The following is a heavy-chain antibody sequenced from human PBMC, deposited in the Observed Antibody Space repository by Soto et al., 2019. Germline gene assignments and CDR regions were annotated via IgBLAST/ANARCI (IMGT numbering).Heavy chain of an antibody. V-gene: IGHV3-15*01. Sequence: GGSLRLSCAASGFTFSNAWMSWVRQAPGKGLEWVGRIKSKTDGGTTDYAAPVKGRFTISRDDSKNTLYLQMNSLKTEDTAVYYCTTVGRIYRRIVPYYYYYMDVWGKGTTVTVSS. J-gene: IGHJ6*03. CDR3: TTVGRIYRRIVPYYYYYMDV. CDR1: GFTFSNAW. CDR2: IKSKTDGGTT. D-gene: IGHD2-2*01.